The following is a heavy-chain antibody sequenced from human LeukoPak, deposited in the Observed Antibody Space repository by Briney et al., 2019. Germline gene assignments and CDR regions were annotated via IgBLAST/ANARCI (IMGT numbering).Heavy chain of an antibody. V-gene: IGHV3-9*01. CDR1: GFTFDDYA. D-gene: IGHD5-18*01. CDR3: AKDTDSYGYWYFDL. CDR2: ISWNSGSI. Sequence: GGSLRLSCAASGFTFDDYAMHWVRQAPGKGLEWVSGISWNSGSIGYADSVKGRFTISRDNAKNSLYLQMNSLRAEDTALYYCAKDTDSYGYWYFDLWGRGTLVTVSS. J-gene: IGHJ2*01.